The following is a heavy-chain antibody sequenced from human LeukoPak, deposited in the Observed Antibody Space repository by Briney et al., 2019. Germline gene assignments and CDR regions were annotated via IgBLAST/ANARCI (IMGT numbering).Heavy chain of an antibody. V-gene: IGHV1-18*01. Sequence: ASVNVSCTASGYTFTSYGISWVRQAPGQGLEWMGWISAYNGNTNYAQKFQGRVTITRDTSASTAYMELSSLRSEDTAVYYCARDLGSSGWYVEGMDVWGQGTTVTVSS. D-gene: IGHD6-19*01. CDR1: GYTFTSYG. CDR3: ARDLGSSGWYVEGMDV. CDR2: ISAYNGNT. J-gene: IGHJ6*02.